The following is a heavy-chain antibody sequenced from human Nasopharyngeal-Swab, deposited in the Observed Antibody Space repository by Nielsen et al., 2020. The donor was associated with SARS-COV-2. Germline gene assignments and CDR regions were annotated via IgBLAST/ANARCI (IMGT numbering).Heavy chain of an antibody. Sequence: GESLKISCAASGFTFNSHGMHWVRQAPGKGLEWVAVISFDGSKKYYADSVKGRFTISRDSSKNTLYLQMNSLRAEDTAVYYCARDTSVDIVLLYYGMDVWSQGTTVTVSS. CDR1: GFTFNSHG. J-gene: IGHJ6*02. CDR3: ARDTSVDIVLLYYGMDV. D-gene: IGHD5-12*01. V-gene: IGHV3-30*03. CDR2: ISFDGSKK.